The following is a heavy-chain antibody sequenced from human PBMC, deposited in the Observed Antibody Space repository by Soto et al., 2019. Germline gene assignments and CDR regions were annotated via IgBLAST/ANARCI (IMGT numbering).Heavy chain of an antibody. CDR1: GFIFSNAW. CDR2: IKNNADGGTT. Sequence: GGSLILSCSASGFIFSNAWMNWVRHAPRKGVKWVGWIKNNADGGTTDYAAPVKGRFAISRDTSMNKMYMKLSSLRAEDTAVYYCARDGDSEERVYHFDYWGQGTLVTVSS. J-gene: IGHJ4*02. V-gene: IGHV3-15*07. CDR3: ARDGDSEERVYHFDY. D-gene: IGHD1-1*01.